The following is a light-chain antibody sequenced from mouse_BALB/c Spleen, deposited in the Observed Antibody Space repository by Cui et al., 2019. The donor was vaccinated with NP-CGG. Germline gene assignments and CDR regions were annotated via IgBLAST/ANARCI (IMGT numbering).Light chain of an antibody. CDR2: GTN. J-gene: IGLJ1*01. CDR3: ALWYSNHWV. V-gene: IGLV1*01. CDR1: TGAVTTSNY. Sequence: QAVVNQESALTTSPGETVTLTCRSSTGAVTTSNYANGVQEKPDHLFTGLIGGTNNRAPGVPARFSGSLIGDKAALTITGAQTEDEAIYFCALWYSNHWVFGGGTKLTVL.